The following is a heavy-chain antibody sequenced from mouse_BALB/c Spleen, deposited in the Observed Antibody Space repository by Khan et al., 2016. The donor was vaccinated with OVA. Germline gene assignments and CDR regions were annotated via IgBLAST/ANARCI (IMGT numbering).Heavy chain of an antibody. CDR3: ARKNYYGYAMDY. CDR2: ISYSGST. J-gene: IGHJ4*01. V-gene: IGHV3-2*02. Sequence: QLEESGPGLVKPSQSLSLTCTVTGYSITSGYAWNWIRQFPGNKLEWMGYISYSGSTSYNQSLRSRISITRDTSKNQFFLQLNSVTTEDTATYYCARKNYYGYAMDYGGQGTLVTVSS. CDR1: GYSITSGYA. D-gene: IGHD1-1*01.